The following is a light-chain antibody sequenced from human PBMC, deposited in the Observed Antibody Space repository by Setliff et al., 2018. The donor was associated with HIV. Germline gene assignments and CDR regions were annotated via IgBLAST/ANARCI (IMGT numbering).Light chain of an antibody. CDR2: EVN. Sequence: QSALAQPPSASGSPGQSVTISCTGTSSDVGGYKFVSWYQQRPGTAPKLIIFEVNKRPSGVSNRFSGSKSGSTASLAISGLQADDEGDYYCCSYAGTDTFVVFGTGTKVTVL. CDR3: CSYAGTDTFVV. V-gene: IGLV2-23*02. J-gene: IGLJ1*01. CDR1: SSDVGGYKF.